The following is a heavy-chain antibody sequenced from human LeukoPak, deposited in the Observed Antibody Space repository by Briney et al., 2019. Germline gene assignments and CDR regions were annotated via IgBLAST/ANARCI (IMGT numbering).Heavy chain of an antibody. CDR2: IRFDGSEK. J-gene: IGHJ4*02. CDR1: GFSFSSFG. CDR3: ARDAGRGYYTSDY. D-gene: IGHD3-3*01. Sequence: GGSLRLSCAASGFSFSSFGMHWVRQAPGKGLEWVTFIRFDGSEKHYADSVRGRFTISRDNAKNSLYLQMNGLRAEDTALYYCARDAGRGYYTSDYWGQGTLVTVSS. V-gene: IGHV3-30*02.